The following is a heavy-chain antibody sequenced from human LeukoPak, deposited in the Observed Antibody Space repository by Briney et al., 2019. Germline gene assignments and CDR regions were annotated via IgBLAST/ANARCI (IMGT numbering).Heavy chain of an antibody. V-gene: IGHV4-30-4*07. J-gene: IGHJ4*02. D-gene: IGHD3-16*02. CDR3: ARAYDYVWGSYRYTSPYYFDY. CDR1: GGSISSGGYS. CDR2: IYYSGST. Sequence: SETLSLTCAVSGGSISSGGYSWSWIRQPPGKGLEWIGYIYYSGSTYYNPSLKSRVTISVDTSKNQFSLKLSSVTAADTAVYYCARAYDYVWGSYRYTSPYYFDYWGQGTLVTVSS.